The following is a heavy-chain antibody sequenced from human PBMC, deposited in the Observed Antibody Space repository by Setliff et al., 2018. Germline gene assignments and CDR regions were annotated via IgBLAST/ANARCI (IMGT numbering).Heavy chain of an antibody. Sequence: GGSLRLSCAASGVTLSGSTIHWVRQASGKGLEWVARIRSKANSYATTYAASVEGRFTISRDDSKNMAYLQMNSLRTEDTAVYYCTRRSANSSADWGQGTLVTVSS. J-gene: IGHJ4*02. D-gene: IGHD6-19*01. CDR1: GVTLSGST. V-gene: IGHV3-73*01. CDR2: IRSKANSYAT. CDR3: TRRSANSSAD.